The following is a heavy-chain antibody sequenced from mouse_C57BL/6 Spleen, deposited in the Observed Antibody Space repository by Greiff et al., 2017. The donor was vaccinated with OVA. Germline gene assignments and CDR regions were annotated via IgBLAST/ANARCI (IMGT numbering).Heavy chain of an antibody. CDR3: ATITTVVDDYFDY. V-gene: IGHV1-69*01. J-gene: IGHJ2*01. CDR1: GYTFTSYW. CDR2: IDPSDSYT. D-gene: IGHD1-1*01. Sequence: VQLQQPGAELVMPGASVKLSCKASGYTFTSYWMHWVKQRPGQGLEWIGEIDPSDSYTTYNQKFKGKSTLTVDKSSSTAYMQLSSLTSEDSAVYYCATITTVVDDYFDYWGQGTTLTVSS.